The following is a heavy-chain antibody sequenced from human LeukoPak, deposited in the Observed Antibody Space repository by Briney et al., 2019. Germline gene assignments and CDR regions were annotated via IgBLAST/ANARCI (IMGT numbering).Heavy chain of an antibody. D-gene: IGHD1-1*01. V-gene: IGHV4-4*02. CDR3: ARASHWNQLHYFDY. CDR1: GSTFRTYW. J-gene: IGHJ4*02. CDR2: IYHSGST. Sequence: GSLRLSCVASGSTFRTYWMYWVRQPPGKGLEWIGEIYHSGSTNYNPSLKSRVTISVDKSKNQFSLKLSSVTAADTAVYYCARASHWNQLHYFDYWGQGTLVTVSS.